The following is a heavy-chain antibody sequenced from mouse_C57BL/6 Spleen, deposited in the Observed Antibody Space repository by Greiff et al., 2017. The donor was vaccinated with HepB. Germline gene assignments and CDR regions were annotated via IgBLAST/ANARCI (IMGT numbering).Heavy chain of an antibody. CDR1: GFTFSSYA. Sequence: EVMLVESGGGLVKPGGSLKLSCAASGFTFSSYAMSWVRQTPEKRLEWVATISDGGSYTYYPDNVKGRFTISRDNAKNNLYLQMSHLKSEDTAMYYCARENDYEGYFDYWGQGTTLTVSS. J-gene: IGHJ2*01. D-gene: IGHD2-4*01. CDR3: ARENDYEGYFDY. V-gene: IGHV5-4*01. CDR2: ISDGGSYT.